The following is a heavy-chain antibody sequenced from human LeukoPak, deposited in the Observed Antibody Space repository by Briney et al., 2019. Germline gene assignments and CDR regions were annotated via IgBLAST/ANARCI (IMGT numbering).Heavy chain of an antibody. CDR3: ASADGAKGDAFDI. D-gene: IGHD4-17*01. Sequence: SETLPHTRSISCGSNGSHFWSWIGQPPGKGLDCTGYIYYSESTNYNPSLKSRVTISVDTSKNQFSLKLSSVTAADTAVYYCASADGAKGDAFDIWGQGTTVTVSS. CDR2: IYYSEST. V-gene: IGHV4-59*11. J-gene: IGHJ3*02. CDR1: CGSNGSHF.